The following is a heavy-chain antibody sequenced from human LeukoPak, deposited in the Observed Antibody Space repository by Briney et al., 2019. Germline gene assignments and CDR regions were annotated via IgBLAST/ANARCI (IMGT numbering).Heavy chain of an antibody. V-gene: IGHV1-69*06. CDR1: GGTFSSYA. J-gene: IGHJ4*02. D-gene: IGHD3-10*01. Sequence: SVKVSCKASGGTFSSYAISWVRQAPGQGLEWMGGIIPIFGTANYAQKFQGRVTITADKSTSTAYMELSSLRSEDTAVYYCARAASRFYGSGSYPYFDYWGQGTLVTVSS. CDR3: ARAASRFYGSGSYPYFDY. CDR2: IIPIFGTA.